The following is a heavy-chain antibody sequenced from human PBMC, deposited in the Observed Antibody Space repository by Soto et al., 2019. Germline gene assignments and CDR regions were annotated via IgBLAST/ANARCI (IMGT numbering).Heavy chain of an antibody. CDR2: IDPVDSDD. J-gene: IGHJ5*01. D-gene: IGHD3-22*01. CDR3: ARRASDPSGHYYPYNWFDS. CDR1: GYIFTKHW. Sequence: PGESLKISCQGSGYIFTKHWIAWVRQKPGKGLEWIGIIDPVDSDDRYSPSFEGQVTISVDKSNNTAFLRWDKLKTSDTATYFCARRASDPSGHYYPYNWFDSWGQGTQVTVSS. V-gene: IGHV5-51*01.